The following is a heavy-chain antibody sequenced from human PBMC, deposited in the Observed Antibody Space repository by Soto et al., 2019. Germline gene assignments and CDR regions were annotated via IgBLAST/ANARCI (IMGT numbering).Heavy chain of an antibody. J-gene: IGHJ4*02. Sequence: SETLSLTCTVAGGSISSGGYYWSWIRQHPGKGLEWIGYIYYSGSTYYNPSLKSRVTISVDTSKNQFSLKLSSVTAADTAVYYCASSFTYYYDSSGFVWGQGTLVTVSS. CDR3: ASSFTYYYDSSGFV. CDR2: IYYSGST. D-gene: IGHD3-22*01. V-gene: IGHV4-31*03. CDR1: GGSISSGGYY.